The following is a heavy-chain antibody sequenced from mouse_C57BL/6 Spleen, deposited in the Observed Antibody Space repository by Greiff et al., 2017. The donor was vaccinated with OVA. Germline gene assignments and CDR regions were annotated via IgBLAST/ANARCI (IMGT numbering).Heavy chain of an antibody. CDR3: ARGGYYYGSSRYWYFDV. Sequence: EVQVVESGGGLVKPGGSLKLSCAASGFTFSDYGMHWVRQAPEKGLEWVAYISSGSSTIYYADTVKGRFTISRDNAKNTLFLQMTSLRSDDTAMYYCARGGYYYGSSRYWYFDVWGTGTTVTVSS. CDR1: GFTFSDYG. V-gene: IGHV5-17*01. CDR2: ISSGSSTI. D-gene: IGHD1-1*01. J-gene: IGHJ1*03.